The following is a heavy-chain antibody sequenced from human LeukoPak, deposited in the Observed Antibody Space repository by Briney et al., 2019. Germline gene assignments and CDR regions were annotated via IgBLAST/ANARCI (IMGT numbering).Heavy chain of an antibody. D-gene: IGHD4-17*01. J-gene: IGHJ6*03. V-gene: IGHV3-30*02. CDR2: IRYDGSNK. Sequence: PGGSLRLSCAASGFTFSSYGMHWVRQAPGKGLEWVVFIRYDGSNKYYADSVKGRFTISRDNSKNTLYLQMNSLRAEDTAVYYCAKERAVTTIYYYYYMDVWGKGTTVTVSS. CDR1: GFTFSSYG. CDR3: AKERAVTTIYYYYYMDV.